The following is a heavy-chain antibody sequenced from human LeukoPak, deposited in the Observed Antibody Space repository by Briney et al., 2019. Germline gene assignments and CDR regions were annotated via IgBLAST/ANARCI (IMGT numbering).Heavy chain of an antibody. CDR2: ISAYNGNT. D-gene: IGHD3-3*01. CDR3: ARDESTLTDYDFWSGYCNY. J-gene: IGHJ4*02. Sequence: GASVKVSCKASGYTFTSYGISWVRQAPGQGLEWMGWISAYNGNTDYAQKLQGRVTMTTDTSTSTAYMELRSLRSDDTAVYYCARDESTLTDYDFWSGYCNYWGQGTLVTVPS. CDR1: GYTFTSYG. V-gene: IGHV1-18*01.